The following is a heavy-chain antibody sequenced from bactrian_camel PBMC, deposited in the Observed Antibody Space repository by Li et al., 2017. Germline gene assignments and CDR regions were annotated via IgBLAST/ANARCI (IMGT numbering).Heavy chain of an antibody. CDR3: AADPRGSAY. CDR1: GDTLSSNC. D-gene: IGHD3*01. V-gene: IGHV3S1*01. CDR2: IYTGDGTT. Sequence: QVQLVESGGGSVQVGGSLRLFCTVSGDTLSSNCMGWFREGPGKEREGIAAIYTGDGTTYYADSVKGRATVFHDSATNTVYLQMNSLKPEDTVMYVCAADPRGSAYWGQGTQVTVS. J-gene: IGHJ4*01.